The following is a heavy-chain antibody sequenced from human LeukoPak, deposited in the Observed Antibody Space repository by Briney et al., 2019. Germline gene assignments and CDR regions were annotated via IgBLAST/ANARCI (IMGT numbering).Heavy chain of an antibody. CDR1: GGSISSYY. D-gene: IGHD3-9*01. J-gene: IGHJ3*02. CDR3: ARARYVNSFYAFDI. V-gene: IGHV4-59*01. Sequence: SETLSLTCTVSGGSISSYYWNWIRLPPGKGLEWIGYLSKSGNTNYSPSLKSRVTIFGDTSKNQFFLKLSSVTAADTAVYYCARARYVNSFYAFDIWGQGTLVTVPS. CDR2: LSKSGNT.